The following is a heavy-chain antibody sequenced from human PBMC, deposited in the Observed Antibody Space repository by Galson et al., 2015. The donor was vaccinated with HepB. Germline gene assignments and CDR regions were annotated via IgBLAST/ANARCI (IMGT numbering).Heavy chain of an antibody. CDR1: GFSLSTSGMC. V-gene: IGHV2-70*01. J-gene: IGHJ3*02. Sequence: PALVKPTQTLTLTCSFSGFSLSTSGMCVSWIRQAPGKALEWLALIDWDDDKYYSTSLKTRLTISKDTSKNQVVLTMTNMDPVDTATYYCARYLGPTQIYYDSSEWPENAFDIWGQGTMVTVSS. CDR2: IDWDDDK. CDR3: ARYLGPTQIYYDSSEWPENAFDI. D-gene: IGHD3-22*01.